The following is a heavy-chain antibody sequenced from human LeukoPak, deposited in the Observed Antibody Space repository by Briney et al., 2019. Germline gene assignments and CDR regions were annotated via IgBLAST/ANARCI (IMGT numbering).Heavy chain of an antibody. D-gene: IGHD3-16*01. CDR3: ARAVITFGAPVAKGFDC. CDR2: IYHSGST. J-gene: IGHJ4*02. V-gene: IGHV4-59*01. Sequence: PSETLSLTCTVSGGSFSTYYWSWIRQPPGKGLEWIGYIYHSGSTDYNPSLKSRVTMSLDTSKTQFSLNLSSVTAADTALYYCARAVITFGAPVAKGFDCWGRGTLVTVSS. CDR1: GGSFSTYY.